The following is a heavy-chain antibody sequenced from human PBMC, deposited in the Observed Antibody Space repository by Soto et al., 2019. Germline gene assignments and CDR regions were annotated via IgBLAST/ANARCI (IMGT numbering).Heavy chain of an antibody. CDR1: GFTFSSYS. Sequence: ESGGGLVQPGGSLRLSCAASGFTFSSYSMNWVRQAPGKGLVWVSYISSSSSTIYYADSVKGRFTISRDNAKNSLYLQMNSLRDEDTAVYYCARDGYYYDSSGYLLDAFDIWGQGTMVTVSS. CDR2: ISSSSSTI. J-gene: IGHJ3*02. D-gene: IGHD3-22*01. V-gene: IGHV3-48*02. CDR3: ARDGYYYDSSGYLLDAFDI.